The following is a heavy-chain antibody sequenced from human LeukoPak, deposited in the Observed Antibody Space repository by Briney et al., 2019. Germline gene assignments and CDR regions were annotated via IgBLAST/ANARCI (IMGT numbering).Heavy chain of an antibody. D-gene: IGHD2-15*01. Sequence: PGGSLRLSCAASGFTFSSYAMNWVRQTPRKGLEWVSYISTSGLTIYYADSVEGRFTISRDNAKNSLYLQMNSLRAEDTAIYYCARAGCSGGSCYKTTFDIWGQGTMVTVSS. CDR1: GFTFSSYA. CDR3: ARAGCSGGSCYKTTFDI. J-gene: IGHJ3*02. V-gene: IGHV3-48*03. CDR2: ISTSGLTI.